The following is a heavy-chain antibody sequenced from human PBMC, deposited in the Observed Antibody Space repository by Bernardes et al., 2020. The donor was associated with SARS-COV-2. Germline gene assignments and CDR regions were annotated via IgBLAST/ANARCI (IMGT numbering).Heavy chain of an antibody. CDR1: GFTFRSYA. CDR3: AKREYYDFWSGPIDY. V-gene: IGHV3-23*01. CDR2: ISGSGGST. J-gene: IGHJ4*02. Sequence: SLIRSCAASGFTFRSYAMNWVRQAPGKGLEWVSAISGSGGSTYYADSVRGRFTISRDNSKNTLYLQMNSQRAEDTAVYYCAKREYYDFWSGPIDYWGQGTLVTVSS. D-gene: IGHD3-3*01.